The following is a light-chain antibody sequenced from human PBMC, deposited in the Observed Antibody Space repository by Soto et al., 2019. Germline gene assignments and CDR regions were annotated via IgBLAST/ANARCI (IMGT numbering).Light chain of an antibody. CDR2: DVT. V-gene: IGLV2-14*01. J-gene: IGLJ1*01. CDR3: SSYTSSYTYV. CDR1: SSDVGGYNY. Sequence: QSALTQPASVSGSPGQSITISCTGTSSDVGGYNYVSWYQQHPGKAPKLMIYDVTNRPSGVSNRFSGSKSGNTASLTISGLQAEDEVDYYCSSYTSSYTYVFGTGTKLTGL.